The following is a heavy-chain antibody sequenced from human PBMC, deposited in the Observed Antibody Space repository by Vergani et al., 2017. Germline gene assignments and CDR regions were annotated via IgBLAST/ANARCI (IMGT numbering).Heavy chain of an antibody. CDR2: ISSSSSYI. D-gene: IGHD4-17*01. V-gene: IGHV3-21*04. Sequence: EVQLVESGGGLVKPGGSLRLTCAASGFTFSSYSMNWVRQAPGKGLEWVSSISSSSSYIYYADSVKGRFTISRDNAKNSLYLQMNSLRSDDTAVYYCARDPXYGDYNYYYYGMDVWGQGTTVTVSS. CDR3: ARDPXYGDYNYYYYGMDV. J-gene: IGHJ6*02. CDR1: GFTFSSYS.